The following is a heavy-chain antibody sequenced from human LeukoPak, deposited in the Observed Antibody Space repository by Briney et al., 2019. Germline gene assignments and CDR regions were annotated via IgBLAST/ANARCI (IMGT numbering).Heavy chain of an antibody. Sequence: ASVKVSCKASGYTFTGYYMHWVRQAPGQGLEWMGWINPNSGGTNHAQKFQGRVTMTTDTSTTTAYMELRSLRSDDTAVYYCGRGDPTPAYWGQGTRVTVSS. CDR3: GRGDPTPAY. CDR1: GYTFTGYY. D-gene: IGHD1-14*01. J-gene: IGHJ4*02. CDR2: INPNSGGT. V-gene: IGHV1-2*02.